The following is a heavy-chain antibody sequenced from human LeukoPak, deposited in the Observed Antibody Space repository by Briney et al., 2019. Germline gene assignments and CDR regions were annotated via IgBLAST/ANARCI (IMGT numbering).Heavy chain of an antibody. V-gene: IGHV3-72*01. CDR3: AREPGIAVAQRFSAYYYYYGMDV. CDR1: GFTFSSYW. Sequence: PGGSLRLSCAASGFTFSSYWMSWVRQAPGKGLEWVGRTRNKANSYTTEYAASVKGRFTISRDDSKNSLYLQMNSLKTEDAAVYYCAREPGIAVAQRFSAYYYYYGMDVWGQGTTVTVSS. J-gene: IGHJ6*02. D-gene: IGHD6-19*01. CDR2: TRNKANSYTT.